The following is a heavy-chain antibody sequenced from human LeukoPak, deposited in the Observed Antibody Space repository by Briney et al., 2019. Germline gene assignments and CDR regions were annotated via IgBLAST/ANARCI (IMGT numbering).Heavy chain of an antibody. Sequence: GGSLRLSCAASGFTFSSYEMNWVSQAPGKWLEWVSYISSSASTTYYADSVKGRFSISRDNAKNSLYLQMNSLRAEDTAVYYCVRGGYSSFSFWGQGTLVTVPS. CDR2: ISSSASTT. V-gene: IGHV3-48*03. CDR3: VRGGYSSFSF. J-gene: IGHJ4*02. D-gene: IGHD6-13*01. CDR1: GFTFSSYE.